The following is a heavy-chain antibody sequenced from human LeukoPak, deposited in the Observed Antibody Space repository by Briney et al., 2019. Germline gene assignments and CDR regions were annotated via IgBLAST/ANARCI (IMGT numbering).Heavy chain of an antibody. D-gene: IGHD6-13*01. Sequence: SGPTLVNPTDTLTLTCTVSGFSLSNTRMGVSWIRQPPGKALEWLAQIFSNDEKSYSTPLKSRLTISKDTSKSQVGLTMTNMDPVDTGTYYCTRVVRYTSSWYPNYYFDYWGQGTLVTVSS. J-gene: IGHJ4*02. CDR3: TRVVRYTSSWYPNYYFDY. V-gene: IGHV2-26*01. CDR1: GFSLSNTRMG. CDR2: IFSNDEK.